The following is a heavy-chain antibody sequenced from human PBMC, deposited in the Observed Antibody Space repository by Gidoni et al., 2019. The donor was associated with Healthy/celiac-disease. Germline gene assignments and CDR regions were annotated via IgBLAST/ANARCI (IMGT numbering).Heavy chain of an antibody. CDR3: TVDPGYDFWSGYYPTDAFDI. CDR1: GFTFSNAW. CDR2: IKSKTDGGTT. V-gene: IGHV3-15*07. Sequence: EVQLVESGGGLVKPGGSLRLSCSASGFTFSNAWMNWVRQAPGKGLEWVGRIKSKTDGGTTDYAAPVKGRFTISRDDSKNTLYLQMNSLKTEDTAVYYCTVDPGYDFWSGYYPTDAFDIWGQGTMVTVSS. D-gene: IGHD3-3*01. J-gene: IGHJ3*02.